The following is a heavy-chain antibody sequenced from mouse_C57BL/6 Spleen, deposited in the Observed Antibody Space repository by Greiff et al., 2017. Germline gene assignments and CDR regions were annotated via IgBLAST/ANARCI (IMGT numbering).Heavy chain of an antibody. CDR1: GYTFTDYY. CDR2: INPYNGGT. CDR3: ARGNYGFAY. V-gene: IGHV1-19*01. J-gene: IGHJ3*01. Sequence: EVQLQQSGPVLVKPGASVKMSCKASGYTFTDYYMNWVKQSHGKSLEWIGVINPYNGGTSYNQKFKGKDTLTVDKSSSTAYMELNSLTSEDSAVYYCARGNYGFAYWGQGTLVTVSA. D-gene: IGHD1-1*01.